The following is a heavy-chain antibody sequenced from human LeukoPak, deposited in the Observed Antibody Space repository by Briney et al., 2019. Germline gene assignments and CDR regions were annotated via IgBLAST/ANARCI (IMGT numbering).Heavy chain of an antibody. D-gene: IGHD3-10*01. CDR1: GFTFSSYS. CDR3: ARDSITMVRGGGFDI. V-gene: IGHV3-21*01. CDR2: ISSSSSYI. J-gene: IGHJ3*02. Sequence: PGGSLRLSCAASGFTFSSYSMNWVRQAPGKGLEWVSSISSSSSYIYYADSVKGRFTISRDDAKNSLYLQMNSLRAEDTAVYYCARDSITMVRGGGFDIWGQGTMVTVSS.